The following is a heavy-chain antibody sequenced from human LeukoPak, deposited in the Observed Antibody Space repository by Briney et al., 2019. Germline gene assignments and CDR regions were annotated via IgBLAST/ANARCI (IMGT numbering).Heavy chain of an antibody. J-gene: IGHJ5*02. CDR3: ARDHGDYVSWFDP. Sequence: SETLSLTCTVSGGSVSSGSYYWSWIRQPPGKGLEWIGYIYYSGSTNYNPSLKSRVTISVDTSKNQFSLKLSSVTAADTAVYYCARDHGDYVSWFDPWGQGTLVTVSS. V-gene: IGHV4-61*01. CDR1: GGSVSSGSYY. D-gene: IGHD4-17*01. CDR2: IYYSGST.